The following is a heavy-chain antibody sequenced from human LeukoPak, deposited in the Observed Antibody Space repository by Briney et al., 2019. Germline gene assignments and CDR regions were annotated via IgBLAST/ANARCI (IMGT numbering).Heavy chain of an antibody. Sequence: SETLSLTCTVSSGSISTFYWSWIRQPAGKGLEWIGRIYTHGSTNYNPSLKSRVTMSVDTSKNQFSLKLSSVTAADTAVYYCARSRGWLQSHPLGYWGQGTLVAVSS. V-gene: IGHV4-4*07. D-gene: IGHD5-24*01. J-gene: IGHJ4*02. CDR3: ARSRGWLQSHPLGY. CDR2: IYTHGST. CDR1: SGSISTFY.